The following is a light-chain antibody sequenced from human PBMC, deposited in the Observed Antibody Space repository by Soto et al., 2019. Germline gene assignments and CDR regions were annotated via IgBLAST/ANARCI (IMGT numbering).Light chain of an antibody. J-gene: IGKJ5*01. CDR1: QSVSSSN. CDR2: DAS. CDR3: QQRSAGVT. Sequence: EIVFTQSPATLSLSPGERATLSCRASQSVSSSNLAWSQHKPGQAPRLLIYDASNRATATPPRFSGSGSGTDFTLTISSLEPEDFAVYYCQQRSAGVTFGQGTRLEIK. V-gene: IGKV3D-20*02.